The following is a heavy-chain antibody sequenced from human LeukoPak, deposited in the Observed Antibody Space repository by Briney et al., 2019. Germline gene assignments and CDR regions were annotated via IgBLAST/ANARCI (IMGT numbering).Heavy chain of an antibody. CDR1: GGSISSGDYY. Sequence: SETLSLTCTVSGGSISSGDYYWSWIRQPPGKGLEWLGYIYYSGSTYYNPSLKSRVTISVDTSKNQFSLKLSSVTAADTAVYYCARVAFAVVRYYFDYWGQGTLVTVSS. V-gene: IGHV4-30-4*01. CDR2: IYYSGST. D-gene: IGHD3-10*01. J-gene: IGHJ4*02. CDR3: ARVAFAVVRYYFDY.